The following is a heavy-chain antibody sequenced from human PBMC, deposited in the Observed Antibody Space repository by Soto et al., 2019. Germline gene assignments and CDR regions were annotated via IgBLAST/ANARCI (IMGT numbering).Heavy chain of an antibody. CDR1: GGTFSSYA. Sequence: QVQLVQSGAEVKKPGSSVKVSCKASGGTFSSYAISWVRQAPGQGLEWMGGIIPIFGTANYAQKFQGRVTITEDESTSTAYIELSSLRSEDTAVYYCAGGFNYYDSSGYPPRGFDPWGQGTLVTVSS. CDR2: IIPIFGTA. J-gene: IGHJ5*02. CDR3: AGGFNYYDSSGYPPRGFDP. D-gene: IGHD3-22*01. V-gene: IGHV1-69*01.